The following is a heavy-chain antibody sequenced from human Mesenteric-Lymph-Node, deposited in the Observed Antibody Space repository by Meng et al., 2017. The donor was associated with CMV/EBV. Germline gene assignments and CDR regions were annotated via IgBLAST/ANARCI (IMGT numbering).Heavy chain of an antibody. CDR2: IHDSGST. Sequence: SGGSSSSGGYYWSWIRQIPGKGLEWIGYIHDSGSTHSNPSLTSRVTMSVDTSKNEFSLNLRSVIAADTALYYCAREGCSTTSCSFDYWGQGTLVTVSS. V-gene: IGHV4-31*02. CDR3: AREGCSTTSCSFDY. J-gene: IGHJ4*02. CDR1: GGSSSSGGYY. D-gene: IGHD2-2*01.